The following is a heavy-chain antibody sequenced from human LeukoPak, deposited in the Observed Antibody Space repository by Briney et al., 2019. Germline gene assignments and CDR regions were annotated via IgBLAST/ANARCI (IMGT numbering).Heavy chain of an antibody. CDR3: ARDRSNLEWLLLGYYYYGMNV. J-gene: IGHJ6*02. CDR2: ISAYNGNT. D-gene: IGHD3-3*01. V-gene: IGHV1-18*01. Sequence: ASVKVSCKASGYTFTSYGISWVRQAPGQGLGWMGWISAYNGNTNYAQKLQGRVTMTTDTSTSTAYMELRSLRSDDTAVYYCARDRSNLEWLLLGYYYYGMNVWGQGTTVTVSS. CDR1: GYTFTSYG.